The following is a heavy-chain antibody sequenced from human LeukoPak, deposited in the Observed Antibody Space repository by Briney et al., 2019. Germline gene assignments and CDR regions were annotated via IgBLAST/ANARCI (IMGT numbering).Heavy chain of an antibody. CDR2: INSDGSST. D-gene: IGHD2-2*01. J-gene: IGHJ1*01. CDR1: GFTFSSYW. CDR3: ATTPGYCSSTTCYEYFQH. V-gene: IGHV3-74*01. Sequence: GGSLRLSCAASGFTFSSYWMHWVRQAPGKGLVWVSRINSDGSSTGYADSVKGRFTISRDNAKNTLYLQMNSLRAEDTAVYHCATTPGYCSSTTCYEYFQHWGQGTLVTVSS.